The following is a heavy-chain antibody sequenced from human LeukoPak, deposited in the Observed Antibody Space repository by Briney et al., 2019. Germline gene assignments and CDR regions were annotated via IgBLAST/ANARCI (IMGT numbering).Heavy chain of an antibody. V-gene: IGHV3-11*01. D-gene: IGHD2-15*01. CDR3: ARSIGYCSGGSCYGGGLDY. CDR1: GFTFSDYY. J-gene: IGHJ4*02. Sequence: GGSLRLSCAASGFTFSDYYMSWIRQAPGKGLEWVSYISSSGSTIYYADPVKGRFTISRDNAKNSLYLQMNSLRAEDTAVYYCARSIGYCSGGSCYGGGLDYWGQGTLVTVSS. CDR2: ISSSGSTI.